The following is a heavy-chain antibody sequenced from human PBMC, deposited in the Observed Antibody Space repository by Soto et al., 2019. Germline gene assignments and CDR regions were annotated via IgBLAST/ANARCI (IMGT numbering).Heavy chain of an antibody. CDR2: IDPANGNR. Sequence: ASVKVSCKASGYNFTKHALHWVRQAPRQRLEWMGWIDPANGNRKYSQKFQGRVTITRDTSASTVYMELSSLRSEDTAVFYCARGRPKWLVPIDSWGQGTLVTVSS. D-gene: IGHD6-19*01. J-gene: IGHJ4*02. V-gene: IGHV1-3*01. CDR1: GYNFTKHA. CDR3: ARGRPKWLVPIDS.